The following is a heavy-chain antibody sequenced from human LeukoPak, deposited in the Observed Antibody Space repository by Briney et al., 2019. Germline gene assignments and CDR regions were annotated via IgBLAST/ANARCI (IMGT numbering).Heavy chain of an antibody. CDR2: IYSGGST. D-gene: IGHD6-6*01. J-gene: IGHJ6*03. Sequence: PGGSLRLSCAASGFTVSSNYMSWVRQAPGKGLEWVSVIYSGGSTYYADSVKGRFTISRDNSKNTLYLQMNSLRAEDTAVYYCATSDSSSSDYYYYYYMDVWGKGTTVTVSS. CDR3: ATSDSSSSDYYYYYYMDV. V-gene: IGHV3-53*01. CDR1: GFTVSSNY.